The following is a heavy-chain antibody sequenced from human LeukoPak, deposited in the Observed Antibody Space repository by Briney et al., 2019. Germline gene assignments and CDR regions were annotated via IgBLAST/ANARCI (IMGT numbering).Heavy chain of an antibody. V-gene: IGHV3-23*01. CDR3: AKDTTRYYFDY. CDR1: GFTFSSYA. Sequence: GASLRLSCAASGFTFSSYAMSWVRQAPGKGLEWVSGISGPGGSTYYADSMKGRFTISRDNSKNTLYLQMNSLRAEDTAVYYCAKDTTRYYFDYWGQGTLVTVSS. J-gene: IGHJ4*02. D-gene: IGHD1-26*01. CDR2: ISGPGGST.